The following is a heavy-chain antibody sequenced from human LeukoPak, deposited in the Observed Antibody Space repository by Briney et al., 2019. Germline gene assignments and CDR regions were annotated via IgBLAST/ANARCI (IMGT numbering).Heavy chain of an antibody. Sequence: PSQTLSLTCTVSGGSISSGGYYWSWIRQHPGEGLEWIGYIYYSGSTYYNPSLKSRVTISVDTSKNQFSLKLSSVTAADTAVYYCARKSRSTRRIDYWGQGTLVTVSS. V-gene: IGHV4-31*03. D-gene: IGHD2-2*01. CDR3: ARKSRSTRRIDY. CDR2: IYYSGST. CDR1: GGSISSGGYY. J-gene: IGHJ4*02.